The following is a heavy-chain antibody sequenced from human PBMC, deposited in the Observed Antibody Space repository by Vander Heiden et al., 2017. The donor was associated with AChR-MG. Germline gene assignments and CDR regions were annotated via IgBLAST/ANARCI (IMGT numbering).Heavy chain of an antibody. CDR2: ISYDGSNK. Sequence: QVPLVESGGGVVQPGRSLRLSCAASGFPFRSDGMHWVRQAPGKGLEWVAGISYDGSNKYYADSVKGRFTISRDNSKNTLYLQMNSLRAEDTAVYYCAHELSKSNYYYYGMDVWGQGTTVTVSS. J-gene: IGHJ6*02. CDR3: AHELSKSNYYYYGMDV. V-gene: IGHV3-30*03. CDR1: GFPFRSDG. D-gene: IGHD1-7*01.